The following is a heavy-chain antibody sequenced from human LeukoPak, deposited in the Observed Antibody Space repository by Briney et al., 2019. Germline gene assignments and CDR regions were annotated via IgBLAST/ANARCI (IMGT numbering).Heavy chain of an antibody. CDR3: AKAFYYYGSGSYDY. CDR2: ISGSGGST. J-gene: IGHJ4*02. CDR1: GFTFSSYA. V-gene: IGHV3-23*01. Sequence: GGSLRLSCAASGFTFSSYAMSWVRQAPGKGLEWVSAISGSGGSTYYADSVKGRFTISRVNSKNTLYLQMNSLRAEDTAVYYCAKAFYYYGSGSYDYWGQGTLVTVSS. D-gene: IGHD3-10*01.